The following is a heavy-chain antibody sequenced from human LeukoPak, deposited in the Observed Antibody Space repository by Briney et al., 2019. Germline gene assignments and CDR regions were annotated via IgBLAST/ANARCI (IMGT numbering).Heavy chain of an antibody. CDR1: GYTFTKYG. Sequence: GASVKVSCKSSGYTFTKYGITWVRQAPGQRPEWVGWISAYNGHTESAQKFQGRVTMTTVTSTNTAYMELRSLRSDDTAVYYCARTGIDYGDYGLLDYWGQGSLVTVSS. D-gene: IGHD4-17*01. J-gene: IGHJ4*02. CDR3: ARTGIDYGDYGLLDY. CDR2: ISAYNGHT. V-gene: IGHV1-18*01.